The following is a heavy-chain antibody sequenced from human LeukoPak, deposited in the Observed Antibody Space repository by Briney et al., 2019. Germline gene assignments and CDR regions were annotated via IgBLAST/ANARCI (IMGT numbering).Heavy chain of an antibody. CDR2: IYTSGST. Sequence: PSETLSLTCTVSGGSISSGSYYWSWIRQPAGKGLEWIGRIYTSGSTNYNPSLKSRVTISVDTSKNQFSLKLSSVTAADTAVYYCARVDYDFWSGYYMWGLGTLVTVSS. CDR1: GGSISSGSYY. J-gene: IGHJ4*02. CDR3: ARVDYDFWSGYYM. V-gene: IGHV4-61*02. D-gene: IGHD3-3*01.